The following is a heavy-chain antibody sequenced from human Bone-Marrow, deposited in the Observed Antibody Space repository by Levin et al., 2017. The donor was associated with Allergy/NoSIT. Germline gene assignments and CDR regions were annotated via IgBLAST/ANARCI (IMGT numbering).Heavy chain of an antibody. V-gene: IGHV3-49*03. CDR1: GLTFGDYA. D-gene: IGHD3-22*01. Sequence: PGESLKISCAASGLTFGDYAVSWFRQAPGKGLEWVGFIRREVYGATTQYAASVKDRFTISRDDSKSIAYLQMNSLTTEDTAVYYCTRSNYDSSGDDTFDIWGQGTMVTVSS. CDR3: TRSNYDSSGDDTFDI. CDR2: IRREVYGATT. J-gene: IGHJ3*02.